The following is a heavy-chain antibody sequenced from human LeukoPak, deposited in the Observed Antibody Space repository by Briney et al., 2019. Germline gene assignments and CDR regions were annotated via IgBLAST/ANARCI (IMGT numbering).Heavy chain of an antibody. CDR2: IKLDGSVK. J-gene: IGHJ4*02. Sequence: GGSLRLSCVASGFTFGKYWMSWVRQAPGKGLEWVANIKLDGSVKNYVDSVKGRFTISRDNTKNSLYLQMNSLRAEDTAVFYCARDQYDTWSRRGNFDSWGQGTLVIVSS. V-gene: IGHV3-7*03. CDR1: GFTFGKYW. CDR3: ARDQYDTWSRRGNFDS. D-gene: IGHD3-3*01.